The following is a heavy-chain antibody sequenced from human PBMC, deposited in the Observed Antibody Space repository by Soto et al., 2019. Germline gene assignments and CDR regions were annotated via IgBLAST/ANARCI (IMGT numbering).Heavy chain of an antibody. CDR3: AKEALVGATMLGLGGMDV. V-gene: IGHV3-23*01. D-gene: IGHD1-26*01. J-gene: IGHJ6*02. CDR1: GFTFSSYA. CDR2: ISGSGGST. Sequence: EVQLLESGGGLVQPGGSLRLSCAASGFTFSSYAMSWVRQAPGEGLEWVSAISGSGGSTYYADSVKGRFTISRDNSKNTLYLQMNSLRAEDTAVYYCAKEALVGATMLGLGGMDVWGQGTTVTVSS.